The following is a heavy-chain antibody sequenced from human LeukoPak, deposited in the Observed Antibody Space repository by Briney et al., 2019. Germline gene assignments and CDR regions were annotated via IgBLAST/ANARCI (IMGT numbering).Heavy chain of an antibody. CDR1: GYSIRRGYY. V-gene: IGHV4-38-2*02. CDR3: ARYKPSGYDRAY. J-gene: IGHJ4*02. Sequence: SETLSLTCTVSGYSIRRGYYWGWIRQPPGKGLEWIGSIYHTGNTYSNPPFKSRVTISVDTSKNQFSLKLNPVTAADTAVYYCARYKPSGYDRAYWGQGSLVTVPS. D-gene: IGHD5-12*01. CDR2: IYHTGNT.